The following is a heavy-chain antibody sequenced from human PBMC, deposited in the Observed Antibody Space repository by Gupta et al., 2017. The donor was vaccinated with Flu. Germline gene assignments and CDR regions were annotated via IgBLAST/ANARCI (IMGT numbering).Heavy chain of an antibody. J-gene: IGHJ6*02. Sequence: QVQLVESGGGVVQPGRSLRLSCAASGFTFSSYGMHWVRQAPGKGLEWVAVISYDGSNKYYADSVKGRFTISRDNSKNTLYLQMNSLRAEDTAVYYCAKGEYSSSGYYYYGMDVWGQGTTVTVSS. CDR1: GFTFSSYG. CDR3: AKGEYSSSGYYYYGMDV. V-gene: IGHV3-30*18. CDR2: ISYDGSNK. D-gene: IGHD6-6*01.